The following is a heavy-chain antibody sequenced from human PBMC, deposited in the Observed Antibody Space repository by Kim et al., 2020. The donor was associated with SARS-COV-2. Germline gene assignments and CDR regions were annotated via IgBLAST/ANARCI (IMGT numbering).Heavy chain of an antibody. CDR2: VYTGDRT. V-gene: IGHV3-66*01. CDR1: GFSVTANY. Sequence: GGSLRLSCEPSGFSVTANYMSWVRQAPGKGLECVSVVYTGDRTFYADSVKGRFTSFRDISNNTLYLQMHSLRAEDTAIYYCAIVHGSGSYYFDNWGPGTVATVPS. D-gene: IGHD3-10*01. CDR3: AIVHGSGSYYFDN. J-gene: IGHJ4*02.